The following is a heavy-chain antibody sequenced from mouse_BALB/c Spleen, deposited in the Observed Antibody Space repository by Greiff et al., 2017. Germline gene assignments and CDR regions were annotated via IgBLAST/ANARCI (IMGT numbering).Heavy chain of an antibody. CDR1: GFSFTSYG. Sequence: VKVVESGPGLVQPSQSLSITCTVSGFSFTSYGVHWVRQSPGKGLEWLGVIWSGGSTDYNAAFISRLSISKDNSKSQVFFKMNSLQADDTAIDYCARKGDYDAMDYWGQGTSVTVSS. CDR3: ARKGDYDAMDY. CDR2: IWSGGST. J-gene: IGHJ4*01. V-gene: IGHV2-4-1*01.